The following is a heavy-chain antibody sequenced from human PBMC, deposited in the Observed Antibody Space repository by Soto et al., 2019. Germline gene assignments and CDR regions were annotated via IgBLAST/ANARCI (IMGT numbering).Heavy chain of an antibody. V-gene: IGHV1-2*04. J-gene: IGHJ6*02. CDR3: ARNFRRSQDYGMDV. CDR2: INPNSGGT. CDR1: GYTFTGYY. Sequence: ASVKVSCKASGYTFTGYYMHWVRQAPGQGLEWMGWINPNSGGTNYAQKFQGWVTMTRDTSISAAYMELSRLRSDDTAVYYCARNFRRSQDYGMDVWGQGTTVTVSS.